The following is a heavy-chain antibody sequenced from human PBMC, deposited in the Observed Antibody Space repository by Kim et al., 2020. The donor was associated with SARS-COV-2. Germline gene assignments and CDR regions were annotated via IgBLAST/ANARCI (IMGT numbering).Heavy chain of an antibody. Sequence: VESLKISCKVSGYSFSSHWIAWVRQMPGKGLEWMGKIDPSDSYSNYSPSFEGRVTMSADKSINTAYLQFSSLRASDTALYFCARHSADTAMDIDYWGQGTPVTVSS. D-gene: IGHD5-18*01. CDR3: ARHSADTAMDIDY. V-gene: IGHV5-10-1*01. CDR2: IDPSDSYS. J-gene: IGHJ4*02. CDR1: GYSFSSHW.